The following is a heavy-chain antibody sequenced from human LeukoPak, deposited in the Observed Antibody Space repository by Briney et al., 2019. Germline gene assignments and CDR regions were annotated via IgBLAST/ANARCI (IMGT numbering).Heavy chain of an antibody. CDR2: IYTSGST. CDR1: GGSISSGSYY. CDR3: AREFDY. J-gene: IGHJ4*02. Sequence: PSQTLSLTCTVSGGSISSGSYYWSWTRQPAGKGLEWIGRIYTSGSTNYNPSLKSRVTISVDTSKNQFSLKLSSVTAADTAVYYCAREFDYWGQGTLVTVSS. V-gene: IGHV4-61*02.